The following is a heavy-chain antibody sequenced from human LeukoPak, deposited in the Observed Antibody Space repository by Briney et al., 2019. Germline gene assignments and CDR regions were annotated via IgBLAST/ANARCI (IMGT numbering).Heavy chain of an antibody. V-gene: IGHV3-7*01. D-gene: IGHD6-19*01. CDR1: GFIFGSYY. CDR2: INQDASEK. CDR3: ARSTGWYPFPDY. Sequence: PGGSLRLSCTASGFIFGSYYISWVRQAPGKGLEWVASINQDASEKNYVDPVRGRFTISRDNAKNSLYLQMNSLRAADTAVYYCARSTGWYPFPDYWGQGTLVTVSS. J-gene: IGHJ4*02.